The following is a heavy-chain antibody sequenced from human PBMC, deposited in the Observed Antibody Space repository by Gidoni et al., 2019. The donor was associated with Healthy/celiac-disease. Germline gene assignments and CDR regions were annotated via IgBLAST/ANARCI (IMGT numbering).Heavy chain of an antibody. Sequence: EVQLLESGGGLVQHGGSLRLSCAASGFTFSSYAMSWVRQAPGKGLEWVSAISGSGGSTYSADSVKGRFTISRDNSKNTLYLQMNSLRAEDTAVYYCAGLVWELPDYWGQGTLVTVSS. CDR2: ISGSGGST. CDR1: GFTFSSYA. D-gene: IGHD1-26*01. J-gene: IGHJ4*02. V-gene: IGHV3-23*01. CDR3: AGLVWELPDY.